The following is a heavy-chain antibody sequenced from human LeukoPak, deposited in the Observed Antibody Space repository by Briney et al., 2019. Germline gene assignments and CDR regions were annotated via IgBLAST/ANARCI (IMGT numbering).Heavy chain of an antibody. CDR3: ARDRRVSLDV. CDR1: EYTFTGYY. J-gene: IGHJ6*04. Sequence: ASVKVSCKASEYTFTGYYMHWVRQAPGQGLEWMGRIDPDTGGTVYAQKFQGRVSMTRDTSVNTAYMDLSRLTSDDPAVYYCARDRRVSLDVRGKGTTVTVSS. V-gene: IGHV1-2*06. CDR2: IDPDTGGT. D-gene: IGHD6-6*01.